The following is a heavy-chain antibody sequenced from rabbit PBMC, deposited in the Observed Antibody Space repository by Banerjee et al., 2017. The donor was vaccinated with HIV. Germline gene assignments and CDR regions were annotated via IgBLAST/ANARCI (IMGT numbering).Heavy chain of an antibody. V-gene: IGHV1S40*01. CDR3: ARDIYYTGAYGAYDL. Sequence: QSLEESGGDLVKPGASLTLTCTASGFSFSSSYYIHWVRQAPGKGLEWIACIYTGSGSTWYASWAKGRFTISNTSSTTVTLQMTSLTAADTATYFCARDIYYTGAYGAYDLWGPGTLVTVS. D-gene: IGHD2-1*01. CDR1: GFSFSSSYY. J-gene: IGHJ4*01. CDR2: IYTGSGST.